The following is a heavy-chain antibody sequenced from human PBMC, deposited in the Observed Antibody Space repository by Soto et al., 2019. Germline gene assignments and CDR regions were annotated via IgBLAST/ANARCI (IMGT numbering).Heavy chain of an antibody. D-gene: IGHD2-2*01. CDR2: INWNSGFI. CDR1: GFTFNDYA. J-gene: IGHJ4*02. Sequence: GGSLRLSCAAAGFTFNDYAMHWVRQAPGKGLEWVSGINWNSGFIAYADSVKGRFTISRDNAKNSLYLELSSLRSEDTAVYYCARKSTSEFDYWGQGTLVTVSS. CDR3: ARKSTSEFDY. V-gene: IGHV3-9*01.